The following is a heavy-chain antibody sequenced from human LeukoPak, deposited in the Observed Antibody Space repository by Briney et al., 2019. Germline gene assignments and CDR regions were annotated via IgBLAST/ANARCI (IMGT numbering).Heavy chain of an antibody. J-gene: IGHJ4*02. V-gene: IGHV1-18*01. CDR2: ISTYNYKT. CDR1: GYTFMKYG. D-gene: IGHD2-21*02. Sequence: ASVKVSCKTSGYTFMKYGIIWVRQAPGQGLERMGWISTYNYKTKYAQNFQDRITLTTDTSTSTVYLELRSLRSDDTAVYFCARQYSIFDDCSMIQTSFDRWGQGTVVTVSS. CDR3: ARQYSIFDDCSMIQTSFDR.